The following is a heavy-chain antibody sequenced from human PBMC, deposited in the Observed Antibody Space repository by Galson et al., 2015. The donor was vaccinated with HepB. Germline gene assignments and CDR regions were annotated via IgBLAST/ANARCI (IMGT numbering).Heavy chain of an antibody. CDR3: AGDIGSGTYYRGYLYYHFGMDV. CDR2: IRIKAYGETT. CDR1: GFNFGDYA. V-gene: IGHV3-49*03. J-gene: IGHJ6*02. Sequence: SLRLSCATSGFNFGDYAMSLFRQAPGKGLEWVGFIRIKAYGETTEYATPVKGRFTISRDDSKGIAYLQMNSLKTEDTAVYFCAGDIGSGTYYRGYLYYHFGMDVWGQGTTVTVSS. D-gene: IGHD3-10*01.